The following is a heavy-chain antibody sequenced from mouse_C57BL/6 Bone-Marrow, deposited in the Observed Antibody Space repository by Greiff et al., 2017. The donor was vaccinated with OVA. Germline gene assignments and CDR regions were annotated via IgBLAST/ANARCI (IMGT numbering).Heavy chain of an antibody. V-gene: IGHV1-54*01. Sequence: VKLQKSGAELVRPGTSVKVSCKASGYAFTNYLIEWVKQRPGQGLEWIGVINPGSGGTNYNEKFKGKATLTADKSSSTAYMQLSSLTSEDSAVYFCARSVMAYWGQGTLVTVSA. J-gene: IGHJ3*01. CDR2: INPGSGGT. CDR1: GYAFTNYL. CDR3: ARSVMAY.